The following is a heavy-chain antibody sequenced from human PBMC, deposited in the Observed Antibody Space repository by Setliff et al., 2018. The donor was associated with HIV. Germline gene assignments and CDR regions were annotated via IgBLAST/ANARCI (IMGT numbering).Heavy chain of an antibody. D-gene: IGHD3-10*01. Sequence: SETLSLTCTVSGGSISTDYWTWVRQSAGKGLEWIGRIQTSEGTKYNPSLNSRVTVSIDTPKNQFSLDLTSVTAADTAVYYCARDRAGWDGQVILYGLDIWGQGTMVTVSS. CDR1: GGSISTDY. CDR3: ARDRAGWDGQVILYGLDI. CDR2: IQTSEGT. J-gene: IGHJ3*02. V-gene: IGHV4-4*07.